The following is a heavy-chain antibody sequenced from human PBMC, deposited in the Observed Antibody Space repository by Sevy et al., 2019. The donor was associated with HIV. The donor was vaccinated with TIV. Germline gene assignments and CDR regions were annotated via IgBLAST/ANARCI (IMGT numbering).Heavy chain of an antibody. CDR1: GITISSHW. Sequence: GGSLRLSCVGSGITISSHWMNWVRQAPGKGLEWVANINQDGSEKYHVDSVKGRFTISGDNAKNSGYLQMHSLRVEDSGVYYCARAMGVWGQGTTVTVSS. V-gene: IGHV3-7*01. CDR2: INQDGSEK. J-gene: IGHJ6*02. CDR3: ARAMGV.